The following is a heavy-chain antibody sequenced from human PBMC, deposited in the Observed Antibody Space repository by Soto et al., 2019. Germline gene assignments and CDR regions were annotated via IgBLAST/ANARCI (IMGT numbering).Heavy chain of an antibody. CDR2: IYYTGST. CDR1: GGSVSSESHY. Sequence: QVQLQESGPGLVKPSETLSLTCTVSGGSVSSESHYWSWIRQTPGKGLEWIGYIYYTGSTNYNPSLKGRVTMSVDTSRDQVSLRLRSVTRADTVVYYCARDQYAFRSGSYYYAMEVWGQGTKVTVSS. D-gene: IGHD3-3*01. CDR3: ARDQYAFRSGSYYYAMEV. J-gene: IGHJ6*02. V-gene: IGHV4-61*01.